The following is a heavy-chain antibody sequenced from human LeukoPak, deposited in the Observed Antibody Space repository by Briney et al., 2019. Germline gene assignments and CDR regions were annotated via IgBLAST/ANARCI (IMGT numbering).Heavy chain of an antibody. V-gene: IGHV4-34*01. J-gene: IGHJ4*02. CDR3: ARGRAFFD. CDR1: GGSFSGYY. CDR2: INHSGGT. Sequence: SETLSLTCAVYGGSFSGYYWSWIRQPPGKRLEWIGEINHSGGTNYDPSLKSRVTISLDTSKNQFSLKLSSVTAADTAVYYCARGRAFFDWGQGTLVTVSS. D-gene: IGHD3-3*02.